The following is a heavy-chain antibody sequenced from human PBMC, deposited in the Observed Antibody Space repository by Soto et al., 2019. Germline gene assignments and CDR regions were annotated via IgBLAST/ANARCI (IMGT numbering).Heavy chain of an antibody. Sequence: QVVLLQSGAEVKEPGSSVRVSCKVSGSTFNNFAFSWVRHAPGHGPEWMGGIVVMSNTADYSQRFRDRVTITADTAPNTLYMELGSLRFEDTAVYYCARAIKRWEVHYYFAYWGQGTLVTVSS. D-gene: IGHD1-26*01. CDR1: GSTFNNFA. V-gene: IGHV1-69*06. CDR3: ARAIKRWEVHYYFAY. CDR2: IVVMSNTA. J-gene: IGHJ4*02.